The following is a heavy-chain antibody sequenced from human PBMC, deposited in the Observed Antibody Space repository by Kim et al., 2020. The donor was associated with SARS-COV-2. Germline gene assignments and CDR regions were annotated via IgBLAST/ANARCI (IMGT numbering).Heavy chain of an antibody. V-gene: IGHV3-48*04. CDR1: GFTFSSYS. CDR3: ARTYDYVWGSYRFYYYYGMDV. D-gene: IGHD3-16*02. CDR2: ISSSSSTI. Sequence: GGSLRLSCAASGFTFSSYSMNWVRQAPGKGLEWVSYISSSSSTIYYADSVKGRFTISRDNAKNSLYLQMNSLRAEDTAVYYCARTYDYVWGSYRFYYYYGMDVWGQGTTVTVSS. J-gene: IGHJ6*02.